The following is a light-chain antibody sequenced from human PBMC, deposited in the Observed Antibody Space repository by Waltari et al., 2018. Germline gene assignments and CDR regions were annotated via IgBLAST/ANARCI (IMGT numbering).Light chain of an antibody. J-gene: IGLJ1*01. V-gene: IGLV2-23*02. CDR2: EVR. CDR3: CSYAGSSTFLYV. Sequence: QSALTQPASVSGSPGQSLTISCTGTSSDVGSYNLGSWYQQHPGKAPKLMIYEVRKRPSGVSNRFSGSKSGNTASLTISGLQAEDEADYYCCSYAGSSTFLYVFGTGTKVTVL. CDR1: SSDVGSYNL.